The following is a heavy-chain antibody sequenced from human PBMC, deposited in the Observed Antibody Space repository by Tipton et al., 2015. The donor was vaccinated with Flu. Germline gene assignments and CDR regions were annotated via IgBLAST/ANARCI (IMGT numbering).Heavy chain of an antibody. CDR1: GYTFTGYY. J-gene: IGHJ6*02. CDR2: INPNSGGT. D-gene: IGHD3-3*01. CDR3: ARDHPPSITVLGEITDYFGMAV. Sequence: QSGAEVKKPGASVKVSCKASGYTFTGYYMRWVRQAPGQGLEWMGWINPNSGGTNYAQKFQGRFTISRDNAKNSLYLQMNSLRAEDTAMYYCARDHPPSITVLGEITDYFGMAVWGQGTTVTVSS. V-gene: IGHV1-2*02.